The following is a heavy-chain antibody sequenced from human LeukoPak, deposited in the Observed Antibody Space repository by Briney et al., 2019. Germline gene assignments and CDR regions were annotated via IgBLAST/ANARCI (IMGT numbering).Heavy chain of an antibody. CDR2: IYYSGST. V-gene: IGHV4-31*03. J-gene: IGHJ6*02. CDR1: GGSISSGGYY. D-gene: IGHD4-17*01. CDR3: ARVRGDYEYGMDV. Sequence: PSETLSLTCTVSGGSISSGGYYWSWIRQHPGKGLEWIGYIYYSGSTYHNPSLKSRVTISVDTSKNQFSLKLSSVTAADTAVYYCARVRGDYEYGMDVWGQGTTVTVSS.